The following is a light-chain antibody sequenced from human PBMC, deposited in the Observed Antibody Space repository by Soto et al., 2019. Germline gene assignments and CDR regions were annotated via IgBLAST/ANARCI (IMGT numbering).Light chain of an antibody. CDR3: ASWDNSLNGLYV. Sequence: QSVLTRPPSASGTPGRRVTISCSGSTSNIGSHPVNWYQQLPGTAPKLLLYGDNQRPSGVPDRFSASKSGASASLAISGLQSEDEATYYCASWDNSLNGLYVFGAGTKVTVL. CDR2: GDN. J-gene: IGLJ1*01. CDR1: TSNIGSHP. V-gene: IGLV1-44*01.